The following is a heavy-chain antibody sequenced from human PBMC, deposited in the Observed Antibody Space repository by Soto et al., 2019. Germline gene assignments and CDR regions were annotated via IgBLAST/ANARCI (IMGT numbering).Heavy chain of an antibody. D-gene: IGHD6-13*01. CDR3: AKIAAAGGAVLYGMDV. CDR1: GFTFDDYA. Sequence: EVQLVESGGGLVQPGRSLRLSCAASGFTFDDYAMHWVRQAPGKGLEWVSGISWNSGSIGYADSVKGRFTISRDNAKNSLYVQMNSLRAEDTALYYCAKIAAAGGAVLYGMDVWGQGTTVTVSS. J-gene: IGHJ6*02. CDR2: ISWNSGSI. V-gene: IGHV3-9*01.